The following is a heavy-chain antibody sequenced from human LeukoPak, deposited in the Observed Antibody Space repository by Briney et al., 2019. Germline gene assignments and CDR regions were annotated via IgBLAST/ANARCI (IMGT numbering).Heavy chain of an antibody. J-gene: IGHJ6*02. V-gene: IGHV3-30-3*01. CDR3: ARDRPPWGYYGMDV. D-gene: IGHD3-16*01. CDR2: ISYDGSIK. Sequence: GGSLRLSCAASGFTFSSYAMHWVRQAPGKGLEWVAVISYDGSIKYYADSVKGRFTISRDNSKNTLYLQMNSLRAEDTAVYYCARDRPPWGYYGMDVWGQGTTVTVSS. CDR1: GFTFSSYA.